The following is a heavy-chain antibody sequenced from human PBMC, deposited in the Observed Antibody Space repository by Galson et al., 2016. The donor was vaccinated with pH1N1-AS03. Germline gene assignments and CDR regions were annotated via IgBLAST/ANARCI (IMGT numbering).Heavy chain of an antibody. J-gene: IGHJ4*02. Sequence: SEGTFSNFGISWVRQAPGQGLEWMGGFIPIFGTANVAQKFKGRVTITADNLELSSLRSDDTAVYYCARDNYYDTGAFYSHFDFWGQGTLLVVSS. CDR3: ARDNYYDTGAFYSHFDF. D-gene: IGHD3-22*01. CDR1: EGTFSNFG. V-gene: IGHV1-69*06. CDR2: FIPIFGTA.